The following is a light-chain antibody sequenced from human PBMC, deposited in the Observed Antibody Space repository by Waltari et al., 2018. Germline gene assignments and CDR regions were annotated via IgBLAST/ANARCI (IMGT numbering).Light chain of an antibody. CDR3: CSYAGRYTFV. CDR2: AVS. V-gene: IGLV2-11*01. J-gene: IGLJ1*01. CDR1: ISDVGGYNY. Sequence: QSALTQPRSVSGSPGQSVTISCTATISDVGGYNYVSWYQQHPGNAPNLLFYAVSKRPSGVRDRLSGTKAGNTASLTISGLEAEDEADYYCCSYAGRYTFVFGTGTKVTVL.